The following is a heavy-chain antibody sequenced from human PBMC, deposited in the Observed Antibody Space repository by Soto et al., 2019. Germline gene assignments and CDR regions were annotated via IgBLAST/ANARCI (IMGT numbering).Heavy chain of an antibody. CDR1: GFTFSSYS. CDR2: ISSSSTI. V-gene: IGHV3-48*01. CDR3: ARLYGDLDY. D-gene: IGHD4-17*01. Sequence: GGSLRLSCAASGFTFSSYSMNWVRQAPGKGLEWVSYISSSSTIYYADSVKGRFTISRDNAKNSLYLQMNSLRAEDTAVYYCARLYGDLDYWGQGTLVTVSS. J-gene: IGHJ4*02.